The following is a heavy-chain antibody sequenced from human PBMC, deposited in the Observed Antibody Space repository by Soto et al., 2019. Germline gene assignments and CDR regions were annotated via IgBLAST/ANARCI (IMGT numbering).Heavy chain of an antibody. Sequence: PSQTLSLTCAISGDSVSSNSAAWNWIRQSPSRGLEWLGRTYYRSKWYNDYAVSVKSRITINPDTSKNQFSLQLNSVTPEDTAVYYCARDSQQQLVQSQSFPDYYYMDVWGKGTTVTVSS. D-gene: IGHD6-13*01. J-gene: IGHJ6*03. CDR2: TYYRSKWYN. V-gene: IGHV6-1*01. CDR1: GDSVSSNSAA. CDR3: ARDSQQQLVQSQSFPDYYYMDV.